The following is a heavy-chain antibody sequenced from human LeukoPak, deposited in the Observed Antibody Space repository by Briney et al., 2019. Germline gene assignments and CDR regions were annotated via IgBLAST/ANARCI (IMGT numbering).Heavy chain of an antibody. J-gene: IGHJ6*03. V-gene: IGHV3-74*01. CDR3: VSGYDNYYYYYYMDV. CDR2: INSDGSST. Sequence: GGSLRLSCAASGFTFSSYWMDWVRQAPGQGLVWVSRINSDGSSTSYADSVKVRFTISRDNAKNTLYLQMNSLRAEDTAVYYCVSGYDNYYYYYYMDVWGKGTTVTVSS. CDR1: GFTFSSYW. D-gene: IGHD5-12*01.